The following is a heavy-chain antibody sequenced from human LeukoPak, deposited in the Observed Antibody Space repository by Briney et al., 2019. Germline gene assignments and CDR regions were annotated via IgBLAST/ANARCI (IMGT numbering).Heavy chain of an antibody. J-gene: IGHJ5*02. Sequence: GRSLRLSCAASGFTFDDYAMHWVRQAPGKGLEWVSSISWNSGSIGYADSVKGRFTISRDNAKNSLYLQMNSLRAEDTALYYCAKEGGYSSSWYVGWFDPWGQGTLVTVSS. CDR3: AKEGGYSSSWYVGWFDP. CDR2: ISWNSGSI. D-gene: IGHD6-13*01. V-gene: IGHV3-9*01. CDR1: GFTFDDYA.